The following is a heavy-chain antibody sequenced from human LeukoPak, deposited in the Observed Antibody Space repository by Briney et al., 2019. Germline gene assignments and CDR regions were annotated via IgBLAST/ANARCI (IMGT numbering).Heavy chain of an antibody. V-gene: IGHV3-74*01. CDR2: INSDGSST. Sequence: TGGSLRLSCAASGFTFSSYWMHWVRQAPGKGLVWVSRINSDGSSTNYADSVRGRFTISRDNAKNMLYLQMNSLRAEDTAVYYCARGDFWSGYYAMDWGQGTLVTVSS. D-gene: IGHD3-3*01. CDR3: ARGDFWSGYYAMD. J-gene: IGHJ4*02. CDR1: GFTFSSYW.